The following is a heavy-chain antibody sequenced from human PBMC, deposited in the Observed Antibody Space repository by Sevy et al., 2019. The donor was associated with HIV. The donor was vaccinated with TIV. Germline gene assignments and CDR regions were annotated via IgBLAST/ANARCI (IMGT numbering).Heavy chain of an antibody. Sequence: ASVKVSCKASGYTFTGYYMHWVRQAPGQGLEWMGWINPNSGGTNYAQKFQGRVTMTRDTSISTAYMELSRLRSDDTAVYYCARDRSTTIFGVVTQGDAFDIWGQGTMVTVSS. V-gene: IGHV1-2*02. CDR2: INPNSGGT. CDR1: GYTFTGYY. CDR3: ARDRSTTIFGVVTQGDAFDI. D-gene: IGHD3-3*01. J-gene: IGHJ3*02.